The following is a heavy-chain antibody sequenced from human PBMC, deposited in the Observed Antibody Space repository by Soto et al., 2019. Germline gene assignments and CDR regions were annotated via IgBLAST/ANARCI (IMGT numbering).Heavy chain of an antibody. J-gene: IGHJ4*02. D-gene: IGHD3-22*01. CDR3: AKDSHDSSGYYYYFDY. CDR2: ISYDGSNK. CDR1: GFTFSSYG. Sequence: GGSLRLSCAASGFTFSSYGMHWVRQAPGKGLEWVAVISYDGSNKYYADSVKGRFTISRDNSKNTLYLQMNSLRAEDTAVYYCAKDSHDSSGYYYYFDYWGQGTLVTVSS. V-gene: IGHV3-30*18.